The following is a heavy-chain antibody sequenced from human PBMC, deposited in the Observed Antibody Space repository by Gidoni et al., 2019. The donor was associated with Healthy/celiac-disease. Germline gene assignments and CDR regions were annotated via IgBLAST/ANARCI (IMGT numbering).Heavy chain of an antibody. J-gene: IGHJ6*02. Sequence: EVQLVESGGGLVQPGGSLRLSCAASGFPFSSYWRHWVRQAPGKGLVWVSRISSDGSSTSYADSVKGRFTIARDNAKNTLYLQMNSLRAEDTAVYYCARGWIHYYYGMDVWGQGTTVTVSS. CDR1: GFPFSSYW. CDR3: ARGWIHYYYGMDV. D-gene: IGHD5-18*01. CDR2: ISSDGSST. V-gene: IGHV3-74*01.